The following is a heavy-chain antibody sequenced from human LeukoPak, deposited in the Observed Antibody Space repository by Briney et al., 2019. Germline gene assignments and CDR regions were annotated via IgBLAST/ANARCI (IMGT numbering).Heavy chain of an antibody. Sequence: SETLSLTCTVSGGSISSSSYYWGWIRQPPGKGLEWIGSIYYSGSTNYNPSLKSRVTISVDTSKNQFSLKLSSVTAADTAVYYCARKRPYYKYYMDVWGKGTTVTVSS. J-gene: IGHJ6*03. V-gene: IGHV4-39*07. CDR3: ARKRPYYKYYMDV. CDR1: GGSISSSSYY. CDR2: IYYSGST.